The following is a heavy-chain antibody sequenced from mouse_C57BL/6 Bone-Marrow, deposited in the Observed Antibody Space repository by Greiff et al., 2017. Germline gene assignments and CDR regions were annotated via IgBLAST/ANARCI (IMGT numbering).Heavy chain of an antibody. D-gene: IGHD1-1*01. CDR1: GYTFTSYG. CDR2: IYPRSGNT. V-gene: IGHV1-81*01. J-gene: IGHJ3*01. CDR3: ALITTVVATRAWFAY. Sequence: QVQLQQSGAELARPEASVKLSCKASGYTFTSYGISWVKQRTGQGLEWIGEIYPRSGNTYYNEKFKGKATLTADKSSSTAYMELRSLTSEDSAVYFCALITTVVATRAWFAYWGQGTLVTVSA.